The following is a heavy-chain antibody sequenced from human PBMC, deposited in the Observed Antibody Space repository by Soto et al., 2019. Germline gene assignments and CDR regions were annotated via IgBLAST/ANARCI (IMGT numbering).Heavy chain of an antibody. CDR1: GGTFSTYA. J-gene: IGHJ5*02. D-gene: IGHD3-10*01. V-gene: IGHV1-69*13. CDR3: ARDFGFEETYNWLDP. CDR2: IIPIFGTA. Sequence: SVKVSCKASGGTFSTYAINWVRQAPGQGLEWMGGIIPIFGTANYAQKFQGRVTIIVDESTNTTYMELSSLRSEDTAVYYCARDFGFEETYNWLDPWGQGTPVNVSS.